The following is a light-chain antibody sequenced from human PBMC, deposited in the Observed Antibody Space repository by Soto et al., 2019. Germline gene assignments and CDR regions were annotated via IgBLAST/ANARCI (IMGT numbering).Light chain of an antibody. J-gene: IGKJ1*01. CDR1: QNIVNC. V-gene: IGKV1-39*01. CDR2: AAS. Sequence: DIQMTQSPSSLTASVGDTVTITCRTRQNIVNCVNWYQQRPGKAPDLLVSAASTLHSGDPSRFSGSGSGTVFTLTISSLQPEDFATYYCQPTYSGRTFGQGTKVDIK. CDR3: QPTYSGRT.